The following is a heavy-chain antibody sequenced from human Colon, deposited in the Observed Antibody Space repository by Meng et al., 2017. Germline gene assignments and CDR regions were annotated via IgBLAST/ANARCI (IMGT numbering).Heavy chain of an antibody. D-gene: IGHD2-21*02. Sequence: GESLKISCTASGFTFSYHFMSWIRQAPGKGLEWVAYISSTGSTRYYADSVKGRFTIPRDNAKNSLDLQMNSLGAEDTAVYYCARDFGDWGDYWGQGTLVTVSS. CDR1: GFTFSYHF. CDR2: ISSTGSTR. CDR3: ARDFGDWGDY. J-gene: IGHJ4*02. V-gene: IGHV3-11*04.